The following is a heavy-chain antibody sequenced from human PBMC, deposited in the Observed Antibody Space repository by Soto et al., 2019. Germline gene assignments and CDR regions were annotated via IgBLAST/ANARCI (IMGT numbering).Heavy chain of an antibody. D-gene: IGHD6-13*01. Sequence: LRLSCAASGFTFSDYYMSWIRQSPGKGLEWVSYISSSSSYTNYADSVKGRFTISRDNAKTSLYLQMNRLRAEDTAVYYCARGKFGSSLDYCGPGTLV. CDR2: ISSSSSYT. J-gene: IGHJ4*02. CDR1: GFTFSDYY. V-gene: IGHV3-11*06. CDR3: ARGKFGSSLDY.